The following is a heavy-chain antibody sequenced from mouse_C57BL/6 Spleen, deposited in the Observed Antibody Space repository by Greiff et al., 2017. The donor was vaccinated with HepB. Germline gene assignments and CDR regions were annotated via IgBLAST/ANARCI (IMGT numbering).Heavy chain of an antibody. Sequence: QVQLQQSGAELARPGASVKLSCKASGYTFTSYGISWVKQRTGQGLEWIGEIYPRSGNTYYNEKFKGKATLTADKSSSTAYMELRSLTSEDSAVSFCAREWVDWYFDVWGTGTTVTVSS. J-gene: IGHJ1*03. CDR3: AREWVDWYFDV. V-gene: IGHV1-81*01. CDR1: GYTFTSYG. CDR2: IYPRSGNT. D-gene: IGHD1-1*01.